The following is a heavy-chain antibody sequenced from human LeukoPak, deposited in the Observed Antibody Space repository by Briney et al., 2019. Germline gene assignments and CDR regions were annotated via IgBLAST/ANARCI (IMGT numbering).Heavy chain of an antibody. CDR1: EYTFTGYY. V-gene: IGHV1-2*02. CDR3: ARSYSSSWSFDY. J-gene: IGHJ4*02. CDR2: INPNSGGT. Sequence: GASVKVSCKASEYTFTGYYMHWVRQAPGQGLEWMGWINPNSGGTNYAQKFQGRVTMTRDTSISTAYMELSRLRSDDTAVYYCARSYSSSWSFDYWGQGTLVTVSS. D-gene: IGHD6-13*01.